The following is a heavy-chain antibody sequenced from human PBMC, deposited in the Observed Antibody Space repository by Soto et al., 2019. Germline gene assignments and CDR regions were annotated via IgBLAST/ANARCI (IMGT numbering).Heavy chain of an antibody. V-gene: IGHV4-59*01. CDR3: ARLTSGSYFNQPDAFDI. Sequence: PSETLSLTCTVSGGSISSYYWSWIRQPPGKGLEWIGYIYYSGSTNYNPSLKSRVTISVDTSKNQFSLKLSSVTAADTAVYYCARLTSGSYFNQPDAFDIWGQGTMVTVSS. J-gene: IGHJ3*02. CDR2: IYYSGST. CDR1: GGSISSYY. D-gene: IGHD1-26*01.